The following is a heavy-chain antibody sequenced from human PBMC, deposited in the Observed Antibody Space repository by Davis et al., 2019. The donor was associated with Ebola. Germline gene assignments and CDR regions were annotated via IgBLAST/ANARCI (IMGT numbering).Heavy chain of an antibody. CDR2: IYTSGST. J-gene: IGHJ6*02. V-gene: IGHV4-61*09. Sequence: SETLSLTCTVSGDSTSSGSYYWSWIRQPAGKGLEWIGHIYTSGSTNYNPSLKSRVTISVDTSKTLLSLTLSSVTAADTAVYYCARDRSDTSAFAVWGQGTTVTVSS. CDR1: GDSTSSGSYY. CDR3: ARDRSDTSAFAV. D-gene: IGHD3-22*01.